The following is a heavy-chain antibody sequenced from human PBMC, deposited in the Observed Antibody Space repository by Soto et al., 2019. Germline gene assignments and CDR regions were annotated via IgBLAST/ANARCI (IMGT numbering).Heavy chain of an antibody. J-gene: IGHJ2*01. CDR2: VIPIFRTA. V-gene: IGHV1-69*13. CDR1: GGSFGSYA. D-gene: IGHD6-13*01. CDR3: ARGIGSSSEAWYFDL. Sequence: SVKVSCKASGGSFGSYAFMWVRQAPGQGLEWLGGVIPIFRTANYAQKFQDRVSITADESTSTAYMDLSSLRSEDTAVYYCARGIGSSSEAWYFDLWGRGTLVTVSS.